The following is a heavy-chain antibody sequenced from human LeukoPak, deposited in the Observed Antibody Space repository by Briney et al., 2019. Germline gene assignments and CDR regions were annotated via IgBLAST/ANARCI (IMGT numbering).Heavy chain of an antibody. Sequence: PGGSLRLSCAASGFTFSSYGIHWVRQAPGKGLEWVAFIRNDGTTKYYTDSVKGRFTISRDNSKNTLYPQMNSLRAEDTAVYYCAKDQPDVGATAWFFDYWGQGTLVTVSS. D-gene: IGHD1-26*01. CDR2: IRNDGTTK. CDR3: AKDQPDVGATAWFFDY. CDR1: GFTFSSYG. V-gene: IGHV3-30*02. J-gene: IGHJ4*02.